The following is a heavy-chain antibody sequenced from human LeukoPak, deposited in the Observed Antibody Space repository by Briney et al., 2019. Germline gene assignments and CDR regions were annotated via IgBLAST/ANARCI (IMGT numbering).Heavy chain of an antibody. J-gene: IGHJ4*02. CDR3: ATDFYRGRQFDY. V-gene: IGHV1-24*01. CDR1: GSTFTYLS. D-gene: IGHD2/OR15-2a*01. CDR2: FDPEDVET. Sequence: GASVKVPCKGSGSTFTYLSMNLVRQAPGKGLEWMGGFDPEDVETIYAQKFQGRVTMTEDTSTATAYMDLSSLRPDDTAVYYCATDFYRGRQFDYWGQGTLVTVSS.